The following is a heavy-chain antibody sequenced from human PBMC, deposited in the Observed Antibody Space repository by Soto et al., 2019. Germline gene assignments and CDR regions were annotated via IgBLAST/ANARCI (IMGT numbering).Heavy chain of an antibody. CDR2: IVDTGGRT. J-gene: IGHJ6*02. CDR1: GFAFSSYA. V-gene: IGHV3-23*01. Sequence: EVQLLESGGGLVQPGGSLRLSCTASGFAFSSYAMNWVRQAPGKGLEWVSGIVDTGGRTFYADSVKGRFTISRDNAKNTLYLEKNSRRAEDTAIYYCAPVPAASSYYNTDVWGQGTTVTVSS. D-gene: IGHD2-2*01. CDR3: APVPAASSYYNTDV.